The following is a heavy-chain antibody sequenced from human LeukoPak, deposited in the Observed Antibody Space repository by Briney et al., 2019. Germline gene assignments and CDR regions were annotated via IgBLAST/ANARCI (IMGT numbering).Heavy chain of an antibody. D-gene: IGHD2-15*01. CDR1: GFTISRSS. J-gene: IGHJ5*01. Sequence: GGSLRLSCAASGFTISRSSMHWVRQAPGKGLEFVSAISRSGGNTYYANSVKGRFTISRDNAKNSLYLQMNSLRGEDTAVYYCARDIDWLDCWGQGTLVTVSS. CDR2: ISRSGGNT. CDR3: ARDIDWLDC. V-gene: IGHV3-64*01.